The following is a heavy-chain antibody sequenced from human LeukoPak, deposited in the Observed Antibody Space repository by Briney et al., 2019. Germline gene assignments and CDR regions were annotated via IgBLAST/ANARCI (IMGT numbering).Heavy chain of an antibody. V-gene: IGHV3-7*03. J-gene: IGHJ4*02. CDR3: ARDQCDTWSRRGNFDS. CDR2: IKLDGSEK. Sequence: GGSLRLSCVASGFTFGKYWMSWVRQAPGKGLEWVANIKLDGSEKNYVDSVKGRFTISRDNTKNSLYLQMNSLRAEDTAVFYCARDQCDTWSRRGNFDSWGQGTLVIVSS. CDR1: GFTFGKYW. D-gene: IGHD3-3*01.